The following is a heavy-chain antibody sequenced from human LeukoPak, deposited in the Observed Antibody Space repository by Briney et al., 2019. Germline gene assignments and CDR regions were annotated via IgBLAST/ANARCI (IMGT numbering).Heavy chain of an antibody. V-gene: IGHV1-18*01. CDR1: GYTFTTYG. CDR2: VSGNNGNT. Sequence: GASVKVSCTASGYTFTTYGISWVRQAPGQGLEWMGWVSGNNGNTNYAPKLQGRVTMTTDTSTNTAYMELGSLRSDDTAVYYCARAFYHSGTNWYDVFDVWGQGTMVTVSS. D-gene: IGHD1-1*01. J-gene: IGHJ3*01. CDR3: ARAFYHSGTNWYDVFDV.